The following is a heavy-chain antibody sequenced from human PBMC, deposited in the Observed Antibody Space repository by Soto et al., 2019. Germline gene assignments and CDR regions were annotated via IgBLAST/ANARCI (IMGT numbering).Heavy chain of an antibody. CDR1: GYSFTSYW. CDR2: IYPGESDT. Sequence: LGESLKISCRASGYSFTSYWIGWVRQMPGKGLEWMGIIYPGESDTRYSPSFQGQVTISADKSISTAYLQWSSLKASDTAMYYCARQVVPNSYHFHYYMDVWGKGTTVTVSS. D-gene: IGHD3-22*01. CDR3: ARQVVPNSYHFHYYMDV. J-gene: IGHJ6*03. V-gene: IGHV5-51*01.